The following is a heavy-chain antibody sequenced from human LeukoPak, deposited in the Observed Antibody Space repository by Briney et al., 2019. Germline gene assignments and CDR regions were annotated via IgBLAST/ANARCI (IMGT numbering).Heavy chain of an antibody. Sequence: SETLSLTCTVPGGSISSSSYYWGWIRQPPGKGLEWIGSIYYSGSTYYNPSLKSRVTISVDTSKNQFSLKLSSVTAADTAVYYCARHTACIDRGLRGNFDYWGQGTLVTVSS. J-gene: IGHJ4*02. CDR1: GGSISSSSYY. CDR3: ARHTACIDRGLRGNFDY. V-gene: IGHV4-39*01. CDR2: IYYSGST. D-gene: IGHD3-16*01.